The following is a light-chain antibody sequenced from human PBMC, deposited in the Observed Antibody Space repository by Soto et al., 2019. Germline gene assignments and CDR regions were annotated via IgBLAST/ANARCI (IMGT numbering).Light chain of an antibody. CDR2: DVS. Sequence: SALTQPASVSGSLGQSITISCTGISSDVGGYNYVSWYQQHPGKAPKLMIYDVSNRPSGVSNRFSGSKSGNTASLTISGLQAEDEADYYCSSFTSSYTRVFGGGTKLTVL. J-gene: IGLJ2*01. CDR3: SSFTSSYTRV. V-gene: IGLV2-14*01. CDR1: SSDVGGYNY.